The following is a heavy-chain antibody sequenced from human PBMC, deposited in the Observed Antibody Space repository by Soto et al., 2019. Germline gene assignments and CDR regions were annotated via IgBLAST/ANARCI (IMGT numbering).Heavy chain of an antibody. CDR1: GYTFTSYG. D-gene: IGHD6-13*01. Sequence: QVQLVQSGAEVKKPGASVKVSCKASGYTFTSYGISWVRQAPGQGLEWMGWISAYNGNTNYAQKLQGRVTMTTDTSTSTADMELRSLRSDDTAVYFCAKVIAAAVDFDYWGQGTLVTVSS. CDR3: AKVIAAAVDFDY. J-gene: IGHJ4*02. CDR2: ISAYNGNT. V-gene: IGHV1-18*01.